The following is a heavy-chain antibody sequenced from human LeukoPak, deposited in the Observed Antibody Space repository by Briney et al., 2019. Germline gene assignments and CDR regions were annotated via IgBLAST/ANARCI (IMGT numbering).Heavy chain of an antibody. CDR2: IYYSGST. CDR1: GGSISSGGYY. Sequence: SGTLSLTCTVSGGSISSGGYYWSWIRQHPGKGLEWIGYIYYSGSTYYNPSLKSRVTISVDTSKNQFSLKLSSVTAADTAVYYCAREKRPYDSSGYYPGDYYYYGMDVWGQGTTVTVSS. CDR3: AREKRPYDSSGYYPGDYYYYGMDV. J-gene: IGHJ6*02. D-gene: IGHD3-22*01. V-gene: IGHV4-31*03.